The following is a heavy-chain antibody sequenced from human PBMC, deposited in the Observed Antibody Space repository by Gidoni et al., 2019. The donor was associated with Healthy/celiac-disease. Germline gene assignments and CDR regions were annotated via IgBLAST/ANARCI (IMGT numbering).Heavy chain of an antibody. D-gene: IGHD6-19*01. V-gene: IGHV4-34*01. Sequence: QVQLQPWGAGLLKPSETLSITCAVYGGSFSAYYWSWIRQPPGKGLEWIGEINHSGSTNYNPSLKSRVTISVDTSKNQFSLKLSSVTAADTAVYYCARGKALLDSSGCNFDYWGQGTLVTVSS. J-gene: IGHJ4*02. CDR3: ARGKALLDSSGCNFDY. CDR1: GGSFSAYY. CDR2: INHSGST.